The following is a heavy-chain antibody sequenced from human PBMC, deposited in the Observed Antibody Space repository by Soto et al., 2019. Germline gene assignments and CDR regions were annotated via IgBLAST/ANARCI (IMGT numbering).Heavy chain of an antibody. CDR1: GFSISNYC. CDR3: ARDGDANTGFGTDY. Sequence: PGGSLRLSCAASGFSISNYCMHWVRQAPGKGLEWGALIWHDGSNKYYAESVKGRFTISRDKSKDMVYLQMNSLRAEDTAMYYCARDGDANTGFGTDYWGQGTLVNVSS. CDR2: IWHDGSNK. J-gene: IGHJ4*02. D-gene: IGHD3-16*01. V-gene: IGHV3-33*01.